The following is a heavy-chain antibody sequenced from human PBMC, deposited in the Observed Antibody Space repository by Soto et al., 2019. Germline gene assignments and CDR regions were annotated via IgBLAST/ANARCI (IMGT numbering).Heavy chain of an antibody. Sequence: GGSLRLSCAASGFTFSRYAMSWVRQAPGKGLEWVAVISFDGTKKYYSDSVKGRFTISRDNLKNTLYLQMNNLRVEDAALYFCAREDDYGYRYINYGLDVWGQGTTVTVS. D-gene: IGHD4-17*01. V-gene: IGHV3-30*03. CDR3: AREDDYGYRYINYGLDV. J-gene: IGHJ6*02. CDR1: GFTFSRYA. CDR2: ISFDGTKK.